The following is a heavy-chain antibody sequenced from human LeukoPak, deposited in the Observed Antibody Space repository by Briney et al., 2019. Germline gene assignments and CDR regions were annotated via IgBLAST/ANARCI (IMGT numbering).Heavy chain of an antibody. J-gene: IGHJ4*02. Sequence: GGSLRLSCAASGFTFSSYEMNWVRQAPGKGLEWVSYISSSGSTIYYADSVKGRFTISRDNAKNSLYLQMNSLRAEDTAVYYCAKDTSDRSGYLYYFDNWGQGTLVTVSS. CDR3: AKDTSDRSGYLYYFDN. CDR2: ISSSGSTI. D-gene: IGHD3-22*01. CDR1: GFTFSSYE. V-gene: IGHV3-48*03.